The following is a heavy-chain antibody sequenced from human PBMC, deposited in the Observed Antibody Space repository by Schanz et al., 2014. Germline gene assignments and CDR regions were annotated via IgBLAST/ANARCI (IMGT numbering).Heavy chain of an antibody. J-gene: IGHJ4*02. D-gene: IGHD3-22*01. Sequence: VQLVESGGGLVKPGGSLRLSCAASGFTFSSYKMNWVRQAPGKGLEWLSYIDGKSTTVYYADSVKGRFTVSRDNAKNTLYLQMNSLRAEDTAVYYCAKDPSHGDYDYYFDYWGQGTLVTVSS. CDR1: GFTFSSYK. V-gene: IGHV3-48*03. CDR2: IDGKSTTV. CDR3: AKDPSHGDYDYYFDY.